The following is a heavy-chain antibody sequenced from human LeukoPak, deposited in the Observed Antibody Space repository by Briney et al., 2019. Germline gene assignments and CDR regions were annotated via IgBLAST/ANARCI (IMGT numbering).Heavy chain of an antibody. CDR3: AKGLNYYGSGSYPADFDY. V-gene: IGHV3-43D*03. D-gene: IGHD3-10*01. Sequence: GGSLRLSCAASGFTFDDYAMHWVRQAPGKGLEWVSLISWDGGSTYYADSVKGRFTISRDISKNSLYLQMNSLRAEDTALYYCAKGLNYYGSGSYPADFDYWGQGTLVTVSS. CDR1: GFTFDDYA. J-gene: IGHJ4*02. CDR2: ISWDGGST.